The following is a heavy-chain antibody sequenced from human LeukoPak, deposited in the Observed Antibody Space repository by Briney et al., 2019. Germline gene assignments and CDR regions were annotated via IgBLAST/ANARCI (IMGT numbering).Heavy chain of an antibody. J-gene: IGHJ3*02. D-gene: IGHD4-17*01. CDR3: ARNMTTRAFDI. Sequence: GGSLRLSCAASGFTFSSYSVNWVRQAPGKGLEWVSYISSSSSTIYYADSVKGRFTVSRDNAKNSLYLQMNSLRAEDTAVYFCARNMTTRAFDIWGQGTMVTVSS. CDR1: GFTFSSYS. V-gene: IGHV3-48*01. CDR2: ISSSSSTI.